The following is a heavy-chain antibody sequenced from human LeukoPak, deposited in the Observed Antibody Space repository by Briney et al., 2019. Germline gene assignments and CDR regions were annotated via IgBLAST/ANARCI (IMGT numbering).Heavy chain of an antibody. CDR3: ARRGLVGATNFDY. V-gene: IGHV5-51*01. CDR2: IFPGDSDT. D-gene: IGHD1-26*01. CDR1: GYRFTRYW. Sequence: GESLKISCKGSGYRFTRYWIGWVRQMPGKGLEWMGIIFPGDSDTRYSPSFQGQVTISVDKSISTAYLQWSSLKASDTAMYYCARRGLVGATNFDYWGQGTLVTVSS. J-gene: IGHJ4*02.